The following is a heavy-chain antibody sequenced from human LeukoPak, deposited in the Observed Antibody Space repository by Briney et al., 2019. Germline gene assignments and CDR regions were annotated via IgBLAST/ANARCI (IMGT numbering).Heavy chain of an antibody. Sequence: PGGSLRLSSVASGFTFSSHWMTWVRQAPGKGLEWVSYISSSSSTIHYADPVKGRFTISRDNAKNSLYLQMNSLRDEDTAVYYCARAVSGYIYGYGYWGQGTLVTVSS. V-gene: IGHV3-48*02. CDR1: GFTFSSHW. J-gene: IGHJ4*02. D-gene: IGHD5-18*01. CDR3: ARAVSGYIYGYGY. CDR2: ISSSSSTI.